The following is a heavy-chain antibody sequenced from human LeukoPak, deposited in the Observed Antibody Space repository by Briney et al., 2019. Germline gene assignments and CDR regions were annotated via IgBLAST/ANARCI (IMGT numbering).Heavy chain of an antibody. Sequence: GASVEVSCKASGGTFSSYAISWVRQAPGQGLEWMGRIIPIFGTANYAQKFQGRVTITTDESTSTAYMELSSLRSEDTAVYYCARDGGLVITPYMDVWGKGTTVTVSS. CDR3: ARDGGLVITPYMDV. CDR1: GGTFSSYA. CDR2: IIPIFGTA. J-gene: IGHJ6*03. V-gene: IGHV1-69*05. D-gene: IGHD3-16*01.